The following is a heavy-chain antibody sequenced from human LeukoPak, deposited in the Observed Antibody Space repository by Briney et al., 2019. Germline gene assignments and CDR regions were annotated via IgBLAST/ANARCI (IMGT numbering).Heavy chain of an antibody. CDR2: ISAYNGNT. D-gene: IGHD3-9*01. CDR1: GYTFTSYG. J-gene: IGHJ6*03. V-gene: IGHV1-18*01. Sequence: ASVKVSCKASGYTFTSYGISWVRQAPGQGLEWMGWISAYNGNTNYAQKLQGRVTMTTDTSTSTAYMELRSLRSDDTAVYYCARDNDILTGWTYYYYYMDVWGKGTTVTVSS. CDR3: ARDNDILTGWTYYYYYMDV.